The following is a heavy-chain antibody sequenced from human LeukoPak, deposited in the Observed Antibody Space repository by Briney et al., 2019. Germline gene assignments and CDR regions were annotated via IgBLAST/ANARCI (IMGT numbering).Heavy chain of an antibody. J-gene: IGHJ4*02. V-gene: IGHV3-33*08. CDR1: GFIFSSYW. CDR2: IWYDGSNK. CDR3: ARDRSAFDY. Sequence: GGSLRLSCAASGFIFSSYWMHWVRQAPGKGLEWVAVIWYDGSNKYYADSVKGRFTISRDNSKNTLYLQMNSLRAEDTAVYYCARDRSAFDYWGQGTLVTVSS.